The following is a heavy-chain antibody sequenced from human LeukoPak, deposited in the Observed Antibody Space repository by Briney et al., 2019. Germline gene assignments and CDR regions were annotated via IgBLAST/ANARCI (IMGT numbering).Heavy chain of an antibody. CDR3: ARDSVVINLSYYYYGMDV. CDR1: GYTFTSYG. D-gene: IGHD3-22*01. V-gene: IGHV1-18*01. J-gene: IGHJ6*02. CDR2: ISAYNGNT. Sequence: GASEKVSCKASGYTFTSYGISWVRQAPGQGLEWMGWISAYNGNTNYAQKLQGRVTMTTDTSTSTAYMELRSLRSDDTAVYYCARDSVVINLSYYYYGMDVWGQGTTVTVSS.